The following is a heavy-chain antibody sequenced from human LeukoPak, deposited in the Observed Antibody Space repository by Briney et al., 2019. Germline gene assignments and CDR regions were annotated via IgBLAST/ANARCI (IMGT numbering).Heavy chain of an antibody. CDR1: GFTFSGYW. D-gene: IGHD3-16*01. V-gene: IGHV3-7*01. Sequence: GGSLRLSCAASGFTFSGYWMSWVRQAPGKGLEWVADIRHDGSDKYYVDSVKGRFTISRDNAKNSLSLQMNSLRVEDTAVYYCARDGGIGFPFDFWGQGTLVTVSS. CDR3: ARDGGIGFPFDF. CDR2: IRHDGSDK. J-gene: IGHJ4*02.